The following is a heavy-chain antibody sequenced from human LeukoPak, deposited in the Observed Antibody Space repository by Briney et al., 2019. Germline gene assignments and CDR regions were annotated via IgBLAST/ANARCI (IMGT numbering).Heavy chain of an antibody. Sequence: VASVKVSCKASGYTFTSYGISWVRQAPGQGLEWVGWISAYNGNTNYAQKLQGRVTMTTDTSTSTAYMELRSLRSDDTAVYYCARDGHHCSSTSCCIDYWGQGTLVTVSS. V-gene: IGHV1-18*01. J-gene: IGHJ4*02. CDR2: ISAYNGNT. CDR1: GYTFTSYG. D-gene: IGHD2-2*01. CDR3: ARDGHHCSSTSCCIDY.